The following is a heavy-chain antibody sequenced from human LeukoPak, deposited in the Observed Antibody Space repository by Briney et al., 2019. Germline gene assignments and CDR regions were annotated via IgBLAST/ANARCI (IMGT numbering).Heavy chain of an antibody. CDR1: GGSFASTGGY. CDR2: ASHSWDS. V-gene: IGHV4-39*01. CDR3: VRHVSNGWYYHYGLEV. Sequence: SETQSHTGTVSGGSFASTGGYWIWIRQPPGKGLEGVGCASHSWDSYYTPSLKSRLTLSVDMSRSQFDLALSAVADADTAVYYCVRHVSNGWYYHYGLEVWGQGTPVTVSS. D-gene: IGHD6-19*01. J-gene: IGHJ6*02.